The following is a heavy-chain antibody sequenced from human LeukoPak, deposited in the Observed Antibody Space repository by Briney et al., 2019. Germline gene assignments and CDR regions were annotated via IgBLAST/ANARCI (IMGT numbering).Heavy chain of an antibody. CDR1: GSTFSSYA. V-gene: IGHV3-23*01. Sequence: GGSLRLSCAASGSTFSSYAMSWVRQAPGKGLEWVSAISGSGGSTYYADSVKGRFTISRDNSKNTLYLQMNSLRAEDTAVYYCAKEEGSGSYFNWFDPWGQGTLVTVSS. J-gene: IGHJ5*02. CDR3: AKEEGSGSYFNWFDP. D-gene: IGHD3-10*01. CDR2: ISGSGGST.